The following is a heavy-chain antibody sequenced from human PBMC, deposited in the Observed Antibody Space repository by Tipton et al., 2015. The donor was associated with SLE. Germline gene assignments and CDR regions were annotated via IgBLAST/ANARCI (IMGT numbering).Heavy chain of an antibody. CDR2: IYYSGST. V-gene: IGHV4-59*01. D-gene: IGHD1-26*01. J-gene: IGHJ6*03. Sequence: TLSLTCTVSGGPISSYYWSWIRQPPGKGLEWIGYIYYSGSTNYNPSLKSRVTISVDTSKNQFSLKLSSVTAADTAVYYCARGGLGVSYYYYMDVWGKGTTVTVSS. CDR1: GGPISSYY. CDR3: ARGGLGVSYYYYMDV.